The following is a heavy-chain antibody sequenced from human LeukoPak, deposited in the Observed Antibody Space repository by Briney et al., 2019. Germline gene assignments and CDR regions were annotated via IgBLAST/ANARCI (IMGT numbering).Heavy chain of an antibody. CDR2: INPNSGGT. J-gene: IGHJ4*02. D-gene: IGHD4-23*01. CDR3: ARDVSYGGNLFGFDY. CDR1: GYIFTDYA. Sequence: GASVKVSCKASGYIFTDYAINWVRQAPGERLEWMGRINPNSGGTNYAQKFQGRVTMTRDTSISTAYMELSRLRSDDTAVYYCARDVSYGGNLFGFDYWGQGTLVTVSS. V-gene: IGHV1-2*06.